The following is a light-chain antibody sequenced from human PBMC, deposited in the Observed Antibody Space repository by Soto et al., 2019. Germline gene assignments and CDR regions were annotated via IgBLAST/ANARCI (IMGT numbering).Light chain of an antibody. CDR2: DAF. J-gene: IGKJ4*01. CDR1: QSIGNS. Sequence: TVLTQSPATLSLSPGERATLSCKASQSIGNSLGWFQQKPGQAPRLLIDDAFNRATGIPARFTGSGSGSDFTRNISSLEPEDFGVYYCRQRYNWPLTFGGGTKVEIK. V-gene: IGKV3-11*01. CDR3: RQRYNWPLT.